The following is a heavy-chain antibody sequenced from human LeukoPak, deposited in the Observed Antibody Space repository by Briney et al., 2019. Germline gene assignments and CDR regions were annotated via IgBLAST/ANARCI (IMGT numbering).Heavy chain of an antibody. D-gene: IGHD3-22*01. V-gene: IGHV3-33*01. CDR3: ARDSYYDSSGYYSLDY. CDR2: IWYDGSNK. CDR1: GFTFSSYG. J-gene: IGHJ4*02. Sequence: GRSLRLSCAASGFTFSSYGMHWVRQAPGKGLEWVAVIWYDGSNKYYADSVKGRFTISRDNSKNTLYLQMSSLRAEDTAVYYCARDSYYDSSGYYSLDYWGQGTLVTVSS.